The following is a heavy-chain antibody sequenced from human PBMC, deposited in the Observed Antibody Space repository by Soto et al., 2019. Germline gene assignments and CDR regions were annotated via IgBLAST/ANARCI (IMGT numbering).Heavy chain of an antibody. CDR1: GYTFTSYY. Sequence: QVQLVQSGAEVKKPGASVKVSCKASGYTFTSYYMHWVRQAPGQGLEWMGIINPSGGSISYAQKFQGRVTMTRDTSTSTVYMELSSLRSEDTAVYYCAREAQEVGMNSYFQHWGQGTLVTVSS. CDR2: INPSGGSI. J-gene: IGHJ1*01. D-gene: IGHD1-20*01. V-gene: IGHV1-46*03. CDR3: AREAQEVGMNSYFQH.